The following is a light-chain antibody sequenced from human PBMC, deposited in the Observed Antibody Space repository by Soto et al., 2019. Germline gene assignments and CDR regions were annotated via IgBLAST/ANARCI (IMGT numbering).Light chain of an antibody. V-gene: IGKV3-15*01. J-gene: IGKJ2*01. CDR2: GAS. Sequence: EIMMTQSPATLSVSPGERATLSCRASQSVSRNLAWYQQKPGQAPRLLIYGASTRATGIPARFSGSGSGTEFTLTISSLQSADFAVYYCQQYNNWPPGKYTFGQGTKLEIK. CDR1: QSVSRN. CDR3: QQYNNWPPGKYT.